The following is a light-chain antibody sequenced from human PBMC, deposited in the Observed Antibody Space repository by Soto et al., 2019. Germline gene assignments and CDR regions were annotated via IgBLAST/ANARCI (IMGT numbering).Light chain of an antibody. J-gene: IGKJ5*01. CDR2: TAS. CDR3: QQLNSYPST. CDR1: QSISSY. V-gene: IGKV1-9*01. Sequence: DIQLTQSPSFLSASVGDRVTITCRASQSISSYLAWYQQKPGKAPKLLIYTASTLQSGVPSRFSGSGSGTEFTLTISSLQPEDFATYYCQQLNSYPSTFGQGTRLEIK.